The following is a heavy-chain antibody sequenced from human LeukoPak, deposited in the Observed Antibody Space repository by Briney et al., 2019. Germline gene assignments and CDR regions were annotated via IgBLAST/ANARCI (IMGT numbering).Heavy chain of an antibody. Sequence: SETLSLTCTVSGGSISSYYWTWIRQPPEKALEWIGYIYYSGRTSYNPSLKSRVTMSVDTSKNQFSLKLSSVTAADTAVYYCARDGNPWNLDVWGRGTLVTVSS. CDR2: IYYSGRT. D-gene: IGHD1-14*01. CDR3: ARDGNPWNLDV. CDR1: GGSISSYY. J-gene: IGHJ2*01. V-gene: IGHV4-59*01.